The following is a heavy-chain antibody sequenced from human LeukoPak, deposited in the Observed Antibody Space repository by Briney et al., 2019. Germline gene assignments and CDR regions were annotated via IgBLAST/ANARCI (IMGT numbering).Heavy chain of an antibody. V-gene: IGHV1-18*01. J-gene: IGHJ4*02. D-gene: IGHD5-24*01. CDR1: GYTFTSYG. CDR3: ARVHRYNPYYFDY. Sequence: ASVKISCKASGYTFTSYGINWVRQALGQGLEWMGWISAYNGNTNYAQNLQGRVTKTTDTSTSTAYMELRSLRSDDTAVYYCARVHRYNPYYFDYWGQGTLVTVSS. CDR2: ISAYNGNT.